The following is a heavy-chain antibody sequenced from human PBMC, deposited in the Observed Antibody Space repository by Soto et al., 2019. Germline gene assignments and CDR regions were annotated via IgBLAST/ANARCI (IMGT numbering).Heavy chain of an antibody. CDR1: GGSISGSY. CDR3: ARSVAVPGAHIDY. V-gene: IGHV4-59*01. CDR2: VYYTGST. Sequence: SLTCSVSGGSISGSYWGWIRQSPWKGLEWLGCVYYTGSTNYSPSLRSRVTMSVDTSKNEFSLRLSSVTAADTAVYFCARSVAVPGAHIDYWGQGTQVTVSS. D-gene: IGHD3-3*01. J-gene: IGHJ4*02.